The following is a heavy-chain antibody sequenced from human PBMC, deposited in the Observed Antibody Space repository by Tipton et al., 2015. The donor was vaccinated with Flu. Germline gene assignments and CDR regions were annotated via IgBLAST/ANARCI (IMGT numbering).Heavy chain of an antibody. Sequence: TLSLTCTVSGGSITSYYWSWIRQPPGKGLEWIGYIYYTGSTNYNPSLKSRVTIPVDTSKNQFSLKLSSVTAADTAVYYCARAGGTAVTTWNWFDPWGQGTLVTVSS. J-gene: IGHJ5*02. CDR1: GGSITSYY. CDR3: ARAGGTAVTTWNWFDP. D-gene: IGHD4-17*01. CDR2: IYYTGST. V-gene: IGHV4-59*01.